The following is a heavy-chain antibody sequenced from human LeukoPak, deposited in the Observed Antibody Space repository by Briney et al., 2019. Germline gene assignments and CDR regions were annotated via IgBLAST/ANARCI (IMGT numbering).Heavy chain of an antibody. D-gene: IGHD2-15*01. CDR2: IYWDDDK. CDR3: AHRLGGCSGGSCYPGLKAFDI. CDR1: GFSLSTSGVG. Sequence: SGPTLVKPTQTLTLTCTFSGFSLSTSGVGVGWIRQPPGKALEWLALIYWDDDKRYSPSLKSRLTITKDTSKNQVVLTMTNMDPVDTATYYCAHRLGGCSGGSCYPGLKAFDIWGQGTMVTVSS. V-gene: IGHV2-5*02. J-gene: IGHJ3*02.